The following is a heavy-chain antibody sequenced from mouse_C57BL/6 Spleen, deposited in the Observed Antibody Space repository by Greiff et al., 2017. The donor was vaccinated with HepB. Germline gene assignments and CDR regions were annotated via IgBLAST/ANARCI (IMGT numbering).Heavy chain of an antibody. V-gene: IGHV1-42*01. Sequence: VQLKESGPELVKPGASVKISCKASGYSFTGYYMNWVKQSPEKSLEWIGEINPSTGGTTYNQKFKAKATLTVDKSSSTAYMQLKSLTSEDSAVYYCARDGSSSDWYFDVWGTGTTVTVSS. D-gene: IGHD1-1*01. J-gene: IGHJ1*03. CDR1: GYSFTGYY. CDR3: ARDGSSSDWYFDV. CDR2: INPSTGGT.